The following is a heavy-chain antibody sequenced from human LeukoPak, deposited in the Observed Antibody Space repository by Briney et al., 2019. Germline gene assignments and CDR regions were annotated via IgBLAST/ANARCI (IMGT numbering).Heavy chain of an antibody. V-gene: IGHV3-21*01. CDR2: ISSSSYI. Sequence: GGSLRLSCAASGFTFSSYSMNWVRQAPGKGLEWVSSISSSSYIYYADSVKGRFTISRDNAKNSLYLQMNSLRAEDTAVYYCARLRDYYDSSGYYSLPDYWGQGTLVTVSS. D-gene: IGHD3-22*01. CDR3: ARLRDYYDSSGYYSLPDY. J-gene: IGHJ4*02. CDR1: GFTFSSYS.